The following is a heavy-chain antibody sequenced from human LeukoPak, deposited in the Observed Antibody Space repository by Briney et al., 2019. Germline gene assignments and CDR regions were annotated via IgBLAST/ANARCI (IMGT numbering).Heavy chain of an antibody. CDR1: GGSISSYY. CDR2: IYYSGST. V-gene: IGHV4-59*01. CDR3: ARDGCDGDYGRGWYFDL. D-gene: IGHD4-17*01. Sequence: ASETLSLTCTVSGGSISSYYWSWIRQPPGKGLEWIGYIYYSGSTNYNPSLKSRVTISGDTSKNQFSLKLSSVTAADTAVYYCARDGCDGDYGRGWYFDLWGRGTLVTVSS. J-gene: IGHJ2*01.